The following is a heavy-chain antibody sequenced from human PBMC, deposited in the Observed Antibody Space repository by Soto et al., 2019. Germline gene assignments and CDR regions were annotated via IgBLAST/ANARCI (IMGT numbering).Heavy chain of an antibody. CDR1: GAAFSRYA. CDR3: ARGVFGNWFDR. CDR2: IIPIFGTA. J-gene: IGHJ5*02. D-gene: IGHD3-10*01. Sequence: VASVKGSCKASGAAFSRYAISWVRQAHGQGLEWMGGIIPIFGTANYAQKFQGRVTITVDESTSTAHTELSSLTSEDTAVYYCARGVFGNWFDRWG. V-gene: IGHV1-69*13.